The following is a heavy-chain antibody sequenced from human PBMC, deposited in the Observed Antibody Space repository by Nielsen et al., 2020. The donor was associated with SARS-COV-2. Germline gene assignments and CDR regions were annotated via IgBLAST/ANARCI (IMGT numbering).Heavy chain of an antibody. CDR2: IYYSGST. Sequence: WIRQPPGKGLEWIGYIYYSGSTNYNPSLKSRVTISVDTSKNQFSLKLSSVTAADTAVYYCARDKIAARQSYYYSYMDVWGKGTTVTVSS. V-gene: IGHV4-59*01. J-gene: IGHJ6*03. D-gene: IGHD6-6*01. CDR3: ARDKIAARQSYYYSYMDV.